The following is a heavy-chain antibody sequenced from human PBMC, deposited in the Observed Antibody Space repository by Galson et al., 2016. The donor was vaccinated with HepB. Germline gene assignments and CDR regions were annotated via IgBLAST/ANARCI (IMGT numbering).Heavy chain of an antibody. Sequence: TLSLTCAVSGASISSGGYSWSWIRQPPGKGLEWIGYIYHTGSTYYNPSLKSRVTISGDRSKNQFSLKLSSVTAADTALYYCARGKGRGGFDYWGQGTLVTISS. CDR2: IYHTGST. D-gene: IGHD3-10*01. J-gene: IGHJ4*02. CDR1: GASISSGGYS. CDR3: ARGKGRGGFDY. V-gene: IGHV4-30-2*01.